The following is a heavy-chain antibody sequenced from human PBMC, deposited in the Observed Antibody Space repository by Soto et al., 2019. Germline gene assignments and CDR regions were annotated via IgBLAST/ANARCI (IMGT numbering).Heavy chain of an antibody. CDR1: RDTFNKYA. V-gene: IGHV1-69*01. CDR2: IIPIFSSR. CDR3: ARGETYLGV. J-gene: IGHJ6*02. Sequence: QVQLVQSGAEVKKPGSSVKVSCKTSRDTFNKYAFNWVRQAPGQGLEWMGWIIPIFSSRNYAEKFQGRVTITADDSTSTAYMALRSLRFEHTAVYYCARGETYLGVWGQGTTVTVSS.